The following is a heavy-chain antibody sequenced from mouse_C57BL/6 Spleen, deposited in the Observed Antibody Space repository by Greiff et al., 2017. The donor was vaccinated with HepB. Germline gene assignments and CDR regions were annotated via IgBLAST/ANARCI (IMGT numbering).Heavy chain of an antibody. D-gene: IGHD1-1*01. CDR1: GFTFSDYG. V-gene: IGHV5-17*01. J-gene: IGHJ3*01. Sequence: EVQWVESGGGLVKPGGSLKLSCAASGFTFSDYGMHWVRQAPEKGLEWVAYISSGSSTIYYADTVKGRFTISRDNAKNTLFLQMTSLRSEDTAMYYCASPLYYGSSYGFAYWGQGTLVTVSA. CDR2: ISSGSSTI. CDR3: ASPLYYGSSYGFAY.